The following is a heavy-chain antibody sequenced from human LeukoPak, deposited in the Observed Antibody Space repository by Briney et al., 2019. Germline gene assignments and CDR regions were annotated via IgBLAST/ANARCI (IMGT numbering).Heavy chain of an antibody. CDR2: IYYSGST. Sequence: SETLSLTCTVSGXSISSGDYYWSWIRQPPGKGLEWIGYIYYSGSTYYNPSLKSRVTISVDTSKNQFSLKLSSVAAADTAVYYCARSRLDYYGSGSYQRYYYYYYGMDVWGQGTTVTVSS. CDR3: ARSRLDYYGSGSYQRYYYYYYGMDV. CDR1: GXSISSGDYY. J-gene: IGHJ6*02. V-gene: IGHV4-30-4*02. D-gene: IGHD3-10*01.